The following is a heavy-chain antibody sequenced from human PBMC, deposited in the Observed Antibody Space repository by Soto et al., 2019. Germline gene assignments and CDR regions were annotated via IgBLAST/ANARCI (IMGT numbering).Heavy chain of an antibody. V-gene: IGHV1-69*12. J-gene: IGHJ4*02. CDR2: IIPIFGTA. CDR3: ASGEGNDYGGNFDC. CDR1: GGTFSSYA. D-gene: IGHD4-17*01. Sequence: QVQLVQSGAEVKKPGSSVKVSCKASGGTFSSYAISWVRQAPGQGLEWMGGIIPIFGTANYAQKYQGRVTITADEPTSTAYMELSSLRYEDTAVYYCASGEGNDYGGNFDCWGQGTLVTVSS.